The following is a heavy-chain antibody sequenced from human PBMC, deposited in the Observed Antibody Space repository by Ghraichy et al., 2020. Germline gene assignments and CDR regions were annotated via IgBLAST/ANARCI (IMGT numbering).Heavy chain of an antibody. CDR2: INAYNGNT. Sequence: ASVKVSCKASGYTFTSYGISWVRQAPGQGLEWMGWINAYNGNTNYAQKLQGRVTMTTDTSTSTAYMELRSLRSDDTAVYYCARDPFRANTVTTFRYGMDVCCQETTATVSS. D-gene: IGHD4-17*01. CDR1: GYTFTSYG. CDR3: ARDPFRANTVTTFRYGMDV. J-gene: IGHJ6*02. V-gene: IGHV1-18*01.